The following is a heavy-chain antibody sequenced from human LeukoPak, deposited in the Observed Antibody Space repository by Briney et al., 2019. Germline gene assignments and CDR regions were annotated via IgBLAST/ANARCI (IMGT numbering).Heavy chain of an antibody. D-gene: IGHD5-12*01. Sequence: GGSLRLSCAASGFTSTKYAINWVRQVPGKGLEWVSVLIGSSGSTDYADSVKGRFTISRDNSKNTAFLQMNSLRAEDTAIYYCAKGAYDYIEIGYFDSWGQGTLVTVSS. CDR1: GFTSTKYA. J-gene: IGHJ4*02. V-gene: IGHV3-23*01. CDR2: LIGSSGST. CDR3: AKGAYDYIEIGYFDS.